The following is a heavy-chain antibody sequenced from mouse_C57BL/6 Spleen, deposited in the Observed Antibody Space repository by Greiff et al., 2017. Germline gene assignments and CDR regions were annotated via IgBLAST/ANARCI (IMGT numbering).Heavy chain of an antibody. Sequence: VKLMESGAELVRPGTSVKVSCKASGYAFTNYLIEWVKQRPGQGLEWIGVINPGSGGTNYNEKFKGKATLTADKSSSTAYMQLSSLTSEDSAVYFCARSGIYDGYYFAYWGQGTLVTVSA. J-gene: IGHJ3*01. D-gene: IGHD2-3*01. CDR3: ARSGIYDGYYFAY. CDR2: INPGSGGT. CDR1: GYAFTNYL. V-gene: IGHV1-54*01.